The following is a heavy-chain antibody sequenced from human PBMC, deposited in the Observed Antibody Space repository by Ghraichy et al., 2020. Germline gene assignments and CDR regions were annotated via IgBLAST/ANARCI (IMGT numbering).Heavy chain of an antibody. J-gene: IGHJ4*02. V-gene: IGHV3-7*03. Sequence: GESLNISCEGSGFTFSNYWMTWVRQAPGKGLEWVANIKQDGSEKNYVDSVKGRFTISRDNAKKSLDLQMNSLGAEDTAVYYCAGGPGWTVHHWGQGTLATVS. CDR2: IKQDGSEK. D-gene: IGHD2-15*01. CDR3: AGGPGWTVHH. CDR1: GFTFSNYW.